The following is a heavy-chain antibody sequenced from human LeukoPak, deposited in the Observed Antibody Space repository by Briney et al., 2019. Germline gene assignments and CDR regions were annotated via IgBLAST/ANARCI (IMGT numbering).Heavy chain of an antibody. Sequence: GGSLRLSCAASGFTFSNYAMRWVRQAPGKGLEFVSAISTNGGSTYYANSVKGRFTISRDSSKNTLYLQMGSLGGEDMAVYYCAIERGLRYFDCWGQGTLVTVSS. D-gene: IGHD3-9*01. J-gene: IGHJ4*02. CDR3: AIERGLRYFDC. CDR2: ISTNGGST. V-gene: IGHV3-64*01. CDR1: GFTFSNYA.